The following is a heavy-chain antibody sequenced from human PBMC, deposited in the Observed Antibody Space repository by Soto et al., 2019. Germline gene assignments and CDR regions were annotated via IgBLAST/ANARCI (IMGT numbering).Heavy chain of an antibody. Sequence: SQTRSPDYAISGDGVCSNRAAWNWIRQSPSRGREWLGRTYYRSKWYNDYAVSVKSRITINPDTSKNQFSLQLNSVTPEDTAVDYCARDFRVVVPAAPRNWFDRWRQGNLVTVSS. CDR1: GDGVCSNRAA. D-gene: IGHD2-2*01. J-gene: IGHJ5*02. V-gene: IGHV6-1*01. CDR3: ARDFRVVVPAAPRNWFDR. CDR2: TYYRSKWYN.